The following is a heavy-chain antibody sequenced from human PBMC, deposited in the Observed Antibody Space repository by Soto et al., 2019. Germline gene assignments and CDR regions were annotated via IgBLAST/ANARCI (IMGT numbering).Heavy chain of an antibody. CDR1: GFTFSSYA. CDR3: VRSSPYGDYNKGMDV. J-gene: IGHJ6*02. V-gene: IGHV3-30-3*01. CDR2: ISYDGSNK. Sequence: QVQLVESGGGVVQPGRSLRLSCAASGFTFSSYAMHWVRQAPGKELEWVAVISYDGSNKYYADSVKGRFTISRDNSKNTLYLQMNSLRAEDTAVYYCVRSSPYGDYNKGMDVWGQATTVTVSS. D-gene: IGHD4-17*01.